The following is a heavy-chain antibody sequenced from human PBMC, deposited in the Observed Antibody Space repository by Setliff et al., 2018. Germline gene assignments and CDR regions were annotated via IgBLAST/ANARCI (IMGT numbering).Heavy chain of an antibody. CDR2: IDPHGTEK. Sequence: GGSLRLSCTASGLSYTNDWVSWVRQAPGKGLEWRASIDPHGTEKYYVDSVKGRFTISRDNAKNSLSLQMNNLRTEDTAVYYCFGAGTCSYWGQGTLVTVSS. V-gene: IGHV3-7*01. CDR1: GLSYTNDW. D-gene: IGHD3-10*01. J-gene: IGHJ4*02. CDR3: FGAGTCSY.